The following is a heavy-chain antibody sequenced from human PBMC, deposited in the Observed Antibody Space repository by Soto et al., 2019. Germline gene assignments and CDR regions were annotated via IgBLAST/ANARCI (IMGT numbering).Heavy chain of an antibody. V-gene: IGHV1-18*01. Sequence: ASVKVSCKASGYTFTSYGISWVRQAPGQGLEWMGWISAYNGNTNYAQKLQGRVTMTTDTSTSTAYMELRSLRSDDTAVYYCARVPPPWGSSWYYFDYWGQGTLVTVSS. CDR1: GYTFTSYG. D-gene: IGHD6-13*01. CDR3: ARVPPPWGSSWYYFDY. J-gene: IGHJ4*02. CDR2: ISAYNGNT.